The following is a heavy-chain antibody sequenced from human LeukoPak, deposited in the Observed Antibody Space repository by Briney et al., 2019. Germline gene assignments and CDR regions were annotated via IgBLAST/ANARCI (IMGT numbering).Heavy chain of an antibody. CDR3: ARDNSNWNVDAFDI. D-gene: IGHD1-1*01. Sequence: SQTLSLTCAISGDSVSSDSASWNWIRQSPSRGHEWLGRTYYRSKWINDYAVSVKSRITINPDTSKNKLSLQLKSVTPEDTAMYFCARDNSNWNVDAFDIWGQGTMVTVSS. V-gene: IGHV6-1*01. CDR1: GDSVSSDSAS. CDR2: TYYRSKWIN. J-gene: IGHJ3*02.